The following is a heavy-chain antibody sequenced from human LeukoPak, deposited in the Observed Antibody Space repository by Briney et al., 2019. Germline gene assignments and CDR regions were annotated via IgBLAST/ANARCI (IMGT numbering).Heavy chain of an antibody. CDR1: GGSISSYY. V-gene: IGHV4-4*07. CDR2: IYTSGST. D-gene: IGHD3-22*01. Sequence: PSETLSLTCTVSGGSISSYYWSWLRQPAGQGLEWIGRIYTSGSTNYNPSLKSRVTMSVDTPKNQFSLKLRCVSGADPAAYYCARVTGYVIEDYFDYWGQGTLVTVSS. CDR3: ARVTGYVIEDYFDY. J-gene: IGHJ4*02.